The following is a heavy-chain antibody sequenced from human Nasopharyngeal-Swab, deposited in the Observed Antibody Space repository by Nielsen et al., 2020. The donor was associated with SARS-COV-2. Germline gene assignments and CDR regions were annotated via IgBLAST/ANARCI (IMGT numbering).Heavy chain of an antibody. Sequence: ASVKVSCKASGYTFTSYDINWVRQATGQGLEWMGWMNPNSGNTGYAQKFQGRVTMTGNTSISTAYMELSSPRSEDTAVYYCARASKMVRGVIITSYYYSYYMDVWGKGTTVTVSS. CDR2: MNPNSGNT. CDR1: GYTFTSYD. D-gene: IGHD3-10*01. J-gene: IGHJ6*03. V-gene: IGHV1-8*01. CDR3: ARASKMVRGVIITSYYYSYYMDV.